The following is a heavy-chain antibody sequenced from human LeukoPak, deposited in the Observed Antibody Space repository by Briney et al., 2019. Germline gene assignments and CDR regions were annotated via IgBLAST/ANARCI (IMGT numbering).Heavy chain of an antibody. CDR3: ARVKSGYDYGSDY. CDR1: GYSFTSYW. Sequence: GESLRISCKGSGYSFTSYWISWVRQAPGQGLEWMGWISAYNGNTNYAQKLQGRVTMTTDTSTSTAYMELRSLRSDDTAVYYCARVKSGYDYGSDYWGQGTLVTVSS. J-gene: IGHJ4*02. CDR2: ISAYNGNT. D-gene: IGHD5-12*01. V-gene: IGHV1-18*04.